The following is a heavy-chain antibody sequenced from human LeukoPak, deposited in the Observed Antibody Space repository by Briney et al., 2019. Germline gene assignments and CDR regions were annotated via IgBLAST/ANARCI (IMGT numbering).Heavy chain of an antibody. D-gene: IGHD1-26*01. V-gene: IGHV4-31*03. CDR2: INHSGST. J-gene: IGHJ3*02. CDR3: ARGRVGADAFDI. Sequence: PSQTLSLTCTVSGGSISSGGYYWSWIRQHPGKGLEWIGEINHSGSTNYNPSLKSRVTISVDTSKNQFSLKLSSVTAADTAVYYCARGRVGADAFDIWGQGTMVTVSS. CDR1: GGSISSGGYY.